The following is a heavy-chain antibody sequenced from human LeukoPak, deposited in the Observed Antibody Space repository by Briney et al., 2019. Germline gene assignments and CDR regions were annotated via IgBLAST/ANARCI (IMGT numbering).Heavy chain of an antibody. Sequence: PGGSLRLSCAASGFTFSNHAMHWVRQAPGKGLEWVTLVWYDGNRKYYADSVKGRFTISRDNAKNSLYLQMNSLRAEDTAVYYCARDGDYRYGGFDYWGQGTLVTVSS. CDR2: VWYDGNRK. D-gene: IGHD4-17*01. J-gene: IGHJ4*02. CDR1: GFTFSNHA. CDR3: ARDGDYRYGGFDY. V-gene: IGHV3-33*01.